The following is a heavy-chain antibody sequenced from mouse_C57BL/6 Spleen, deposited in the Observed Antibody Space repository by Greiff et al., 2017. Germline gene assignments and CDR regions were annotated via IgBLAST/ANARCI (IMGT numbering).Heavy chain of an antibody. CDR1: GYTFTGYW. Sequence: VQLQQSGAELMKPGASVKLSCKATGYTFTGYWIEWVKQRPGNGLEWIGEILPGSGSTNYNEKFKGKATFTADTSSNTAYMQLSSLTTEDSAIYYCARRGLYYGSSWPWFAYWGQGTLVTVSA. CDR2: ILPGSGST. J-gene: IGHJ3*01. V-gene: IGHV1-9*01. CDR3: ARRGLYYGSSWPWFAY. D-gene: IGHD1-1*01.